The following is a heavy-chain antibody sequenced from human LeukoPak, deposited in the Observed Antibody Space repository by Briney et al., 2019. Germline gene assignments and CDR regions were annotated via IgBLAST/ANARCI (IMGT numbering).Heavy chain of an antibody. Sequence: SETLSLTCAVYGGSFSAYYWSWIRQPPGKGLEWIGEINHSGTTNYNPSLESRVTMSVDTSKNQFSLKLSSVTAADMAVYYCARRGTLYWYFDLWGRGTLVTVSS. J-gene: IGHJ2*01. CDR1: GGSFSAYY. D-gene: IGHD3-16*01. CDR2: INHSGTT. V-gene: IGHV4-34*01. CDR3: ARRGTLYWYFDL.